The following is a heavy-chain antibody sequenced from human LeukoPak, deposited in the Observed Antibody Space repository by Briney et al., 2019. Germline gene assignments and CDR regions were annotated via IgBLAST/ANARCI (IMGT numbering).Heavy chain of an antibody. CDR1: GGSISSYY. J-gene: IGHJ6*02. V-gene: IGHV4-59*01. CDR2: IYYSGST. Sequence: PSETLSLTCTVSGGSISSYYWSWIRQPPGKGLEWIGYIYYSGSTNYNPSLKSRVTISVDTSKNQFSLKLSSVTAADTAVYYCTRLGLTQGPLPYYYYYGMDVWGQGTTVTVSS. CDR3: TRLGLTQGPLPYYYYYGMDV.